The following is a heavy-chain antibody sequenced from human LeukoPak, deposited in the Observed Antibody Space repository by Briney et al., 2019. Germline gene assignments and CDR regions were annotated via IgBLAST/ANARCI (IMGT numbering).Heavy chain of an antibody. J-gene: IGHJ4*02. Sequence: PSETLSLTCTVSGGSISSYYWSWIRQPPGKGLEWIGYIYYSGSTNYNPSLKSRVTISVDTSKNQFSLKLSSVTAADTAVYYCARLLIADQGDYFDYWGQGTLVTVSS. CDR1: GGSISSYY. CDR3: ARLLIADQGDYFDY. D-gene: IGHD3-16*01. CDR2: IYYSGST. V-gene: IGHV4-59*01.